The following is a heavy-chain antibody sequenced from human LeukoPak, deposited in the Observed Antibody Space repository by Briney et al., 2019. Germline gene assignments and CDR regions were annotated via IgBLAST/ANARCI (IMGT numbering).Heavy chain of an antibody. Sequence: GGSLRLSCAASGFTFSSCSMHWVRQAPGRGPEWVGLIFYDGSTTKFADSVKGRFTISRDNSKSTLFLQMNSLRPEDTAMYYCAKDMQWELPEGYWGQGTLVTVSS. J-gene: IGHJ4*02. V-gene: IGHV3-30*04. CDR2: IFYDGSTT. CDR3: AKDMQWELPEGY. CDR1: GFTFSSCS. D-gene: IGHD1-26*01.